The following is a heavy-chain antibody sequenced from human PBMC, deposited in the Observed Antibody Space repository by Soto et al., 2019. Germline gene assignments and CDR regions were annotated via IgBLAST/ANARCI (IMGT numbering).Heavy chain of an antibody. CDR2: IFSNDEK. CDR1: GFALSNARSD. D-gene: IGHD1-20*01. J-gene: IGHJ5*02. V-gene: IGHV2-26*01. Sequence: SGPALVYPTASFTLTCTVSGFALSNARSDVSWIRQPPGKALEWLAHIFSNDEKSYSTSLKSRLTISKDTSKSQVVLTMTNMDPVDTATYYCARTRILNWFDPWGQGTLVTVSS. CDR3: ARTRILNWFDP.